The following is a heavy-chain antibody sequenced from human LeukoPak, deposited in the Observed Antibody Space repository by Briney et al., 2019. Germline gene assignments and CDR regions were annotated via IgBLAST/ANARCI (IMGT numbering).Heavy chain of an antibody. CDR2: INHSGST. J-gene: IGHJ4*02. D-gene: IGHD1-26*01. CDR3: ARVSSGATTVDY. Sequence: SETLSLTCAVYGGSFSGYYWSWIRQPPGKGLEWIGEINHSGSTNYNPSLKSRVTISVDKSKNQFSLKLSSVTAADTAVYYCARVSSGATTVDYWGQGTLVTVPS. CDR1: GGSFSGYY. V-gene: IGHV4-34*01.